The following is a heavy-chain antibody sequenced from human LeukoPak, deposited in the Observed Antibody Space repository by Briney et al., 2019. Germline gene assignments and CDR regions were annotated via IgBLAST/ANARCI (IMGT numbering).Heavy chain of an antibody. CDR1: GGTFSSYA. Sequence: ASVKASCKASGGTFSSYAISWVRQAPGQGLEWMGGIIPIFGTANYAQKFQGRVTITTDESTSTAYMELSSLRSEDTAVYYCASQKVTPTPYYYYYYYMDVWGKGTTVTVSS. CDR3: ASQKVTPTPYYYYYYYMDV. J-gene: IGHJ6*03. V-gene: IGHV1-69*05. D-gene: IGHD4-11*01. CDR2: IIPIFGTA.